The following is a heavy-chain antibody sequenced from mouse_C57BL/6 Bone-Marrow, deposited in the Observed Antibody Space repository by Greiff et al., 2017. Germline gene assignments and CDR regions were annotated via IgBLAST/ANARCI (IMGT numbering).Heavy chain of an antibody. CDR2: INPGSGGT. D-gene: IGHD1-2*01. CDR1: GYAFTNYL. CDR3: AGEGDYGRTGY. J-gene: IGHJ2*01. V-gene: IGHV1-54*01. Sequence: QVQLKESGAELVRPGTSVKVSCKASGYAFTNYLIEWVKQRPGQGLEWIGVINPGSGGTNYNEKFKGKATLTADKSSSTAYMQLSSLTSENSAVYFCAGEGDYGRTGYWGQGTTLTVSS.